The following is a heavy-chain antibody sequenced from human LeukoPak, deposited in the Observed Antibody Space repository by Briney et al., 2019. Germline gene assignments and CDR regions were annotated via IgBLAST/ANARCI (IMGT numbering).Heavy chain of an antibody. Sequence: GGSLRLSCAASGFTFSSYSMSWVRQAPGKGLEWVTGISWNSGSIGYADSVKGRFTISRDNAENSLYLQMNSLRAEDTALYYCAKGKFGSGYDYGGHWFDPWGQGTLVTVSS. CDR2: ISWNSGSI. J-gene: IGHJ5*02. D-gene: IGHD5-12*01. V-gene: IGHV3-9*01. CDR1: GFTFSSYS. CDR3: AKGKFGSGYDYGGHWFDP.